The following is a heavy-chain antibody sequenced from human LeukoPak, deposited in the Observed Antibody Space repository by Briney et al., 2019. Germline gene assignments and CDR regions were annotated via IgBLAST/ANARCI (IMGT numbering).Heavy chain of an antibody. Sequence: GGSLRLSCAASGFTFSNHAMSWVRQAPGKGLEWVSVIGDSGGSTYYADSVKGRFTISRDNSKNTLYLQMNSLRADDTAVYHCGKGGASRPYPNIEVWGKGTTVIVSS. CDR3: GKGGASRPYPNIEV. D-gene: IGHD2-2*01. V-gene: IGHV3-23*01. CDR1: GFTFSNHA. J-gene: IGHJ6*04. CDR2: IGDSGGST.